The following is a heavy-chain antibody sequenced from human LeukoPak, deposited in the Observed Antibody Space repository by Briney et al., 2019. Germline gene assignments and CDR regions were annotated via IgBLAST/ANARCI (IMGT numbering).Heavy chain of an antibody. J-gene: IGHJ4*02. CDR2: ICYSGST. Sequence: PSQTLSLTCTVSGGSISSGDYYWSWIRQPPGKGLEWIGYICYSGSTYYNPSLKSRVTISIDTSKNQFSLKLTSVTAADTAVYYCARGQPLRAYYFDYWGQGSLVTVSS. V-gene: IGHV4-30-4*01. CDR3: ARGQPLRAYYFDY. D-gene: IGHD1-14*01. CDR1: GGSISSGDYY.